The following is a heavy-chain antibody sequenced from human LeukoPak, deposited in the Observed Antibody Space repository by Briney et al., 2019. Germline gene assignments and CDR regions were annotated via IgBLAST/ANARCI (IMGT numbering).Heavy chain of an antibody. V-gene: IGHV1-69*05. CDR1: GGTFSSYA. D-gene: IGHD2/OR15-2a*01. Sequence: SVKVSCKASGGTFSSYAISWVRQAPGQGLEWMGRIIPIFGTANYAQRFQGRVTITTDESTSTAYMELSSPRSEDTAVYYCARVRGTLGFDYWGQGTLVTVSS. CDR2: IIPIFGTA. CDR3: ARVRGTLGFDY. J-gene: IGHJ4*02.